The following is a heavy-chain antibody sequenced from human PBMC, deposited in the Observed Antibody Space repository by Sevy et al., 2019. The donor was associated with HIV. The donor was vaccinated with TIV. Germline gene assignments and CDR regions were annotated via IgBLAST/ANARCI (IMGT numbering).Heavy chain of an antibody. J-gene: IGHJ1*01. CDR2: ISSSSSYI. D-gene: IGHD2-21*01. Sequence: GGSLRLSCAASGFTFSSYSMNWVRQAPGKGLEWVSSISSSSSYIYYADSVKGRFTISRDNAKNSLYLQMNSLRAEDTAAYYCARDARNASVWLGLFQHWGQGTLVTVSS. CDR3: ARDARNASVWLGLFQH. CDR1: GFTFSSYS. V-gene: IGHV3-21*01.